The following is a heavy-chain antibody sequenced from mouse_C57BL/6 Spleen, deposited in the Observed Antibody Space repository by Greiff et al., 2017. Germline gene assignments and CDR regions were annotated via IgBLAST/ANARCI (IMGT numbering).Heavy chain of an antibody. V-gene: IGHV10-1*01. D-gene: IGHD1-1*01. Sequence: GGGLVQPKGSLKLSCAASGFSFHPYAMNWVRQAPGKGLEWVARIRSKSNNYATYYADSVKDRFTISRDDSVSMLYLQMNNLKTEEIAIYYCVGDYCGTWWYFDVWGTGTTVTVSS. J-gene: IGHJ1*03. CDR2: IRSKSNNYAT. CDR3: VGDYCGTWWYFDV. CDR1: GFSFHPYA.